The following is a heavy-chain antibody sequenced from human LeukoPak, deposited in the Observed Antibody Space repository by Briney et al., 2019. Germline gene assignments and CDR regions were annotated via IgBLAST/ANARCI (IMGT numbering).Heavy chain of an antibody. Sequence: SVKVSCKASGGTFSSYAISWVRQAPGQGLEWMGGIIPIFGTANYAQKFQGRVTITADESTSTAYMELSSLRSEDTAVYYCARERPHGSGSYQLFDYWGQGTLVTVSS. CDR1: GGTFSSYA. J-gene: IGHJ4*02. D-gene: IGHD3-10*01. CDR3: ARERPHGSGSYQLFDY. V-gene: IGHV1-69*13. CDR2: IIPIFGTA.